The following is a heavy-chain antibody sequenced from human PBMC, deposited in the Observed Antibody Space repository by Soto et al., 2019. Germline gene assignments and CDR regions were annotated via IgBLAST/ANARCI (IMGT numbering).Heavy chain of an antibody. CDR2: IWYDGSNK. CDR3: ARDQSSSWYSY. J-gene: IGHJ4*02. V-gene: IGHV3-33*01. Sequence: GGSLRLSCAASGFTFSSYGMHWVRQAPGKGLEWMAVIWYDGSNKYYADSVKGRFTISRDNSKNTLYLQMNSLRAEDTAVYYCARDQSSSWYSYWGQGTLVTVSS. D-gene: IGHD6-13*01. CDR1: GFTFSSYG.